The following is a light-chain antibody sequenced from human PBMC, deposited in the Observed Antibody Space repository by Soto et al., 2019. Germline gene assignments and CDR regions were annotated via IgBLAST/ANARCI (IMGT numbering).Light chain of an antibody. Sequence: IVMTQSPATLSVSPGERATFSCRASQSVSSNLAWYQQKPGQAPRLLIYGASSRATGIPARFSGSGSGTEFTLTISSLQSEDFAVYYCQQYSNWPPGTFGQGTKVDIK. J-gene: IGKJ1*01. CDR1: QSVSSN. V-gene: IGKV3-15*01. CDR3: QQYSNWPPGT. CDR2: GAS.